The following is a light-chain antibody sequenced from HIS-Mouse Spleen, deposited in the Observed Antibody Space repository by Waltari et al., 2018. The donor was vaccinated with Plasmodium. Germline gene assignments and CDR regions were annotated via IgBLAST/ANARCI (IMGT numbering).Light chain of an antibody. CDR1: QSISSR. CDR2: KAS. CDR3: QQYNSYSWT. J-gene: IGKJ1*01. V-gene: IGKV1-5*03. Sequence: DIQMTQSPSTLSASVRASVTITCRASQSISSRLAWYQQKPGKAPKLLIYKASSLESGVPSRFSGSGSGTEFTLTISSLQPDDFATYYCQQYNSYSWTFGQGTKVEIK.